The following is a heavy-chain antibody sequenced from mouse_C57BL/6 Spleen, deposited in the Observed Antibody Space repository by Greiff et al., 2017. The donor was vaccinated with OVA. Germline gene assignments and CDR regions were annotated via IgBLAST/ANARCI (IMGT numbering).Heavy chain of an antibody. V-gene: IGHV5-4*03. CDR3: ARVGSYGSSYYCDY. CDR2: ISDGGSYT. Sequence: EVKLVESGGGLVKPGGSLKLSCAASGFTFSSYAMSWVRQTPEKRLEWVATISDGGSYTYYPDNVKGRFTISRDNAKNNLYLQMSHLKSEDTAMYYCARVGSYGSSYYCDYWGQGTTLTVSS. D-gene: IGHD1-1*01. J-gene: IGHJ2*01. CDR1: GFTFSSYA.